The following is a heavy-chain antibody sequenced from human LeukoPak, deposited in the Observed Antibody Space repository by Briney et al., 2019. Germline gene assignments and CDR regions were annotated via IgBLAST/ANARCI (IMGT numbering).Heavy chain of an antibody. CDR2: IYPADYTT. CDR1: GYSFTTYW. V-gene: IGHV5-51*01. J-gene: IGHJ4*02. D-gene: IGHD1-1*01. CDR3: VRHPAGPRTFDY. Sequence: GASLKISCKGSGYSFTTYWIGWVRQLPGKGLEWMGVIYPADYTTIYSPSFEGQVTISADKSINTAYLQWTSLKASDAAMYYCVRHPAGPRTFDYWGQGALVTVSS.